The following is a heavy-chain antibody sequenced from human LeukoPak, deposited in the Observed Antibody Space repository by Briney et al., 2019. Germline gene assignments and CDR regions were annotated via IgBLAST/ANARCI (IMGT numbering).Heavy chain of an antibody. CDR3: ARIAAPGLA. J-gene: IGHJ5*02. D-gene: IGHD6-25*01. Sequence: SEILSLTCSVSGASIDRSTYYWGWIRQPPGKGLEWIGSVYYSGSTYYNSALKSRVSISVDTSRNQFSLKLYSVTAADTSVYFCARIAAPGLAWGQGTLVTVSS. V-gene: IGHV4-39*01. CDR1: GASIDRSTYY. CDR2: VYYSGST.